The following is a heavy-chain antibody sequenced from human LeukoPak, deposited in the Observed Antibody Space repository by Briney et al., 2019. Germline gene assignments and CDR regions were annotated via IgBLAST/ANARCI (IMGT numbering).Heavy chain of an antibody. CDR1: GGSISSYY. D-gene: IGHD3-3*01. V-gene: IGHV4-59*01. Sequence: SETLSLTCTVSGGSISSYYWSWIRQPPGKGLEWIGYIYYSGSTNYNPSLKSRVTISVGTSKNQFSLKLSSVTAADTAVYYCARGNYDFWSGYYDYWGQGTLVTVSS. CDR3: ARGNYDFWSGYYDY. J-gene: IGHJ4*02. CDR2: IYYSGST.